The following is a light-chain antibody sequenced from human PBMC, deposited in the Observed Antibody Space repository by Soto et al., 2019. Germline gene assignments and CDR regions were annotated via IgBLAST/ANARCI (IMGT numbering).Light chain of an antibody. CDR2: QAS. CDR3: QHYNTYSWFT. CDR1: RSISNW. V-gene: IGKV1-5*03. Sequence: DIQMTQSPSTLSASVGDRVTITCRASRSISNWLAWYQQKPGTAPKLLIHQASSLESGVPSRFSGSGSWTTFTLPISSVQPDDFATYYCQHYNTYSWFTFGPGTKVDIK. J-gene: IGKJ3*01.